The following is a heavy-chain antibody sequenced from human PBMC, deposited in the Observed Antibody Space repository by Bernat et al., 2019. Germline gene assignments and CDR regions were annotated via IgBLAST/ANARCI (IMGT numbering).Heavy chain of an antibody. V-gene: IGHV3-11*06. Sequence: QVQLVESGGGLVKPGGSLRLSCAASGFTFSDYYMSWIRQAPGKGLEWVSYISSSSSYTNYADSVKGRFTISRDNAKNSLYLQMNSLRAEDTAVYYCARENKSYGSGSYYNVNYDYWGQGTLVTVSS. CDR1: GFTFSDYY. D-gene: IGHD3-10*01. CDR2: ISSSSSYT. CDR3: ARENKSYGSGSYYNVNYDY. J-gene: IGHJ4*02.